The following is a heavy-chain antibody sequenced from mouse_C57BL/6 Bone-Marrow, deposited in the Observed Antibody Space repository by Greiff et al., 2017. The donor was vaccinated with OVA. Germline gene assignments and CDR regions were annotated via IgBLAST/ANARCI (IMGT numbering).Heavy chain of an antibody. V-gene: IGHV5-4*01. Sequence: EVQVVESGGGLVKPGGSLKLSCAASGFTFSSYAMSWVRQTPEKRLEWVATISDGGSYTYYPDNVQGRFTISRDNAKNNLYLQMSHLKSEDTAMYYCAREGSPFYFDYWGQGTTLTVSS. J-gene: IGHJ2*01. CDR2: ISDGGSYT. CDR1: GFTFSSYA. CDR3: AREGSPFYFDY.